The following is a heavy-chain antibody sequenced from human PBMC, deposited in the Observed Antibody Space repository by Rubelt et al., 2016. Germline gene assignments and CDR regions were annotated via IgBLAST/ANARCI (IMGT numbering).Heavy chain of an antibody. D-gene: IGHD2-15*01. Sequence: QKFQGRVTITADKSTSTAYMELSSPRSEDTAVYYCARGYCSGGSCSPFDYWGQGTLVTVSS. J-gene: IGHJ4*02. V-gene: IGHV1-69*04. CDR3: ARGYCSGGSCSPFDY.